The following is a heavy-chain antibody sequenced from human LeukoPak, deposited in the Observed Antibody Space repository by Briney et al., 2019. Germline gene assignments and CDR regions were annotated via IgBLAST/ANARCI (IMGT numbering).Heavy chain of an antibody. Sequence: PSETLSLTCTVSGYSISSGDYWGWIRQPAGKGLEWIGRIYTSGSTNYNPSLKSRVTMSVDTSKNQFSLKLSSVTAADTAVYYCARSGLEVTPVDFDYWGQGTLVTVSS. CDR3: ARSGLEVTPVDFDY. CDR2: IYTSGST. CDR1: GYSISSGDY. V-gene: IGHV4-4*07. D-gene: IGHD2-21*02. J-gene: IGHJ4*02.